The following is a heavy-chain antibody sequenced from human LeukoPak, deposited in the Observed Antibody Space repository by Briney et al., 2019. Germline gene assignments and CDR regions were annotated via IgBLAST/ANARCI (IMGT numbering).Heavy chain of an antibody. J-gene: IGHJ3*02. Sequence: KPSETLSLTCTVSGGSISSSSYYWGWIRQPPGKGLEWIGSIYYSRSTYYNPSLKSRVTISVDTSKNQFSLKLSSVTAADTAVYYCASRYCSSTSCYRDDAFDIWGQGTMVTVSS. V-gene: IGHV4-39*07. CDR3: ASRYCSSTSCYRDDAFDI. D-gene: IGHD2-2*02. CDR1: GGSISSSSYY. CDR2: IYYSRST.